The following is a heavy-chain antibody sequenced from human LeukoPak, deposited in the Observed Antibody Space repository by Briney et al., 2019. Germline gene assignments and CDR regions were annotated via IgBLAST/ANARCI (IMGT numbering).Heavy chain of an antibody. CDR3: ARDKFSRYFDWQYNWFDP. D-gene: IGHD3-9*01. V-gene: IGHV1-18*01. CDR2: ISAYNGNT. Sequence: GASVKVSCKASGYTFTSYGISWVRQAPGQGLEWMGWISAYNGNTSYAQKLQGRVTMTTDTSTSTAYMELRSLRSDDTAVYYCARDKFSRYFDWQYNWFDPWGQGTLVTVSS. J-gene: IGHJ5*02. CDR1: GYTFTSYG.